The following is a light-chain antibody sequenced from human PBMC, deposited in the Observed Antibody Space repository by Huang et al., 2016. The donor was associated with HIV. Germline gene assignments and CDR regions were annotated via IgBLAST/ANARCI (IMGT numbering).Light chain of an antibody. CDR3: QQYNNWPPLT. CDR2: GAS. V-gene: IGKV3-15*01. Sequence: EVVMTQSPAILSVSPGERATLSCRASQIVNTDFAWYKQNPGQAPRLLIYGASTRATGIPARFSGSGSETEFTLTISSLQSEDFAIYYCQQYNNWPPLTFGGGTKVEIK. J-gene: IGKJ4*01. CDR1: QIVNTD.